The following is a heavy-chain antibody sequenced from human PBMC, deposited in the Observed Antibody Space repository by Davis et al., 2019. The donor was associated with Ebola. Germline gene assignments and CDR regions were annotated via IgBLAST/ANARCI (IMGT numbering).Heavy chain of an antibody. CDR1: GGSIISSSSY. Sequence: MPSETLSLTCTVSGGSIISSSSYWGWIRQPPRKGLEWIGSIYYSGITYYNPSLKSRVTISVDTSKNQFSLKLRSVTAADTAVYYCARQGWSGYSLRHWLDPWGRGTLVTFSS. V-gene: IGHV4-39*01. D-gene: IGHD3-3*01. J-gene: IGHJ5*02. CDR2: IYYSGIT. CDR3: ARQGWSGYSLRHWLDP.